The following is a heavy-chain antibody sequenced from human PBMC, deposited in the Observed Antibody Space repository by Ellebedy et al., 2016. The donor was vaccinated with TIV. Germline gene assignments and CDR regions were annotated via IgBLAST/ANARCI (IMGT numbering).Heavy chain of an antibody. J-gene: IGHJ6*02. V-gene: IGHV3-64*04. CDR2: IISNGGST. CDR3: ARAGVMGANYYYGMDV. CDR1: GFTFSSYA. Sequence: GGSLRLSCSASGFTFSSYAMHWVRQAPGKGLEYVSAIISNGGSTYYADSVKGRFTISRDNSKNTLYLQMNSLRAADTAVYYCARAGVMGANYYYGMDVWGQGTTVTVSS. D-gene: IGHD1-26*01.